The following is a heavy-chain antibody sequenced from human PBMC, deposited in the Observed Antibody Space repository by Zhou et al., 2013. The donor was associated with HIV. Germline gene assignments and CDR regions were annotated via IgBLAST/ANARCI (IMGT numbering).Heavy chain of an antibody. CDR1: GDSISGGSYY. J-gene: IGHJ4*02. CDR3: ARGGNFWGGYYLAY. Sequence: QVQLQESGPGLVKPSQTLSLICSVSGDSISGGSYYWSWIRQPAGKGLDWIGHIYTSGSPKYNPSLKSRVIISVDTSKNQFSLKLSSVTAADTAVYFCARGGNFWGGYYLAYWGQGTLVTVSS. CDR2: IYTSGSP. V-gene: IGHV4-61*09. D-gene: IGHD3-3*01.